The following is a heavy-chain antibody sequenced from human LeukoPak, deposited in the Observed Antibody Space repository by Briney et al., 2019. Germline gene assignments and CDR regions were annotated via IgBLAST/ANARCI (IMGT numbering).Heavy chain of an antibody. J-gene: IGHJ4*02. V-gene: IGHV4-38-2*01. CDR3: ARGPTWRSSFDY. D-gene: IGHD3-16*01. Sequence: KVSETLSLTCDISGYSITSGFYWVWIRPTPGKGLGWIGSLYHSDVTYYNPSLKSRLHMSVDTSKNQFSLKLSSVTAADTAVYYCARGPTWRSSFDYWGQGTLVTVSS. CDR1: GYSITSGFY. CDR2: LYHSDVT.